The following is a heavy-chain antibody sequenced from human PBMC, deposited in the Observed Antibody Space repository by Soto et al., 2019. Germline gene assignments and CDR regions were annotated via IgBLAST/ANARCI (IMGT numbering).Heavy chain of an antibody. D-gene: IGHD3-16*01. CDR2: IKSSTDGGTA. CDR1: GFSFKDAW. J-gene: IGHJ4*02. V-gene: IGHV3-15*07. CDR3: ASFFQPRGGLFDS. Sequence: EVQLVESGGGFVESGGSLRLSCAASGFSFKDAWMTWVRQAPGKGLEWVGSIKSSTDGGTADYGAAVKGRFTMSRDDSSATLYLHMDGMKRADTGVYYGASFFQPRGGLFDSWGPATQVNVSS.